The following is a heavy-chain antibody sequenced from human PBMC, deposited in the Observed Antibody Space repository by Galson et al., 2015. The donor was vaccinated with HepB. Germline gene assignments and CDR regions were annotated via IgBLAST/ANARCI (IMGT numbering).Heavy chain of an antibody. CDR2: ISSSSSYI. J-gene: IGHJ6*03. CDR1: GFTFSSYS. Sequence: SLRLSCAASGFTFSSYSMNWVRQAPGEGLEWVSSISSSSSYIYYADSVKGRFTISRDNAKNSLYLQMNSLRAEDTAVYYCARASRYYYDSSGYQYYYYYMDVWGKGTTVTVSS. CDR3: ARASRYYYDSSGYQYYYYYMDV. D-gene: IGHD3-22*01. V-gene: IGHV3-21*01.